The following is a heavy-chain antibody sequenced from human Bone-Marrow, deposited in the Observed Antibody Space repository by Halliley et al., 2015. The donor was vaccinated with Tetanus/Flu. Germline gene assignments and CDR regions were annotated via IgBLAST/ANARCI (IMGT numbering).Heavy chain of an antibody. J-gene: IGHJ3*02. CDR3: ARNRYYDSRADASDI. V-gene: IGHV3-23*01. D-gene: IGHD3-22*01. Sequence: CAASGFTLRSYGMNWFRQAPGKGLEWVSFISASGVTRWYADSVQGRFTISRDNSKNSLYVEMNNLRAEDTALYFCARNRYYDSRADASDIWGQGTTVTVAT. CDR1: GFTLRSYG. CDR2: ISASGVTR.